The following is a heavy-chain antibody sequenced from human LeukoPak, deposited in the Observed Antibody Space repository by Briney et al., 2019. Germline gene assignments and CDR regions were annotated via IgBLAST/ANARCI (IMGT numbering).Heavy chain of an antibody. CDR1: GYTFTSYG. J-gene: IGHJ3*02. V-gene: IGHV1-18*01. CDR3: ARGWPYYYDSSGYDAFDI. CDR2: ISAYNGNT. Sequence: GASVKVSCKASGYTFTSYGISWVRQAPGQGLEWMGWISAYNGNTNYAQKLQGRVTMTTDTSTSTAYMELRSLRSDDTAVYYCARGWPYYYDSSGYDAFDIWGQGTMVTVSS. D-gene: IGHD3-22*01.